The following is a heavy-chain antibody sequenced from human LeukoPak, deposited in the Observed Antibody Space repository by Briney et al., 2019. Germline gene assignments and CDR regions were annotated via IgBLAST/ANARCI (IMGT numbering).Heavy chain of an antibody. Sequence: GGSLRLSCAASGFTFGDYYMSWIRQAPGKGLEWVSYISSSSSYTNYADSVKGRFTISRDNAKNSLYLQMNSLRAEDTAVYYCARGDDIDAFDIWGQGTMVTVSS. CDR1: GFTFGDYY. J-gene: IGHJ3*02. CDR3: ARGDDIDAFDI. D-gene: IGHD2-21*01. V-gene: IGHV3-11*06. CDR2: ISSSSSYT.